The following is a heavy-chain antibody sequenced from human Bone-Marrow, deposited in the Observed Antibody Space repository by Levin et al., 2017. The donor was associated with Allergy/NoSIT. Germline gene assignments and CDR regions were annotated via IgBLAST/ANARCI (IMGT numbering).Heavy chain of an antibody. V-gene: IGHV3-9*01. J-gene: IGHJ4*02. D-gene: IGHD6-6*01. Sequence: GGSLRLSCAASGFTFDDYAMHWVRQAPGKGLEWVSGISWNSGSIGYADSVKGRFTISRDNAKNSLYLQMNSLRAEDTALYYCAKVRGKQLVGEFDYWGQGTLVTVSS. CDR1: GFTFDDYA. CDR3: AKVRGKQLVGEFDY. CDR2: ISWNSGSI.